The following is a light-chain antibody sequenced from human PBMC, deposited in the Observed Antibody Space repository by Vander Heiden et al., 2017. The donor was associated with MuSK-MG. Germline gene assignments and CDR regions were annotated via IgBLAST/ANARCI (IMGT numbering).Light chain of an antibody. CDR3: QHLWT. CDR1: QSVSSSY. Sequence: EIVLTQSPGTLSLSPGERATLSCRASQSVSSSYLAWYQQKPGQAPRLLIYGASSRATGIQDRFSGSGSGTDFTLTISRLEPEDFAGYDGQHLWTFGQGTKVEIK. CDR2: GAS. V-gene: IGKV3-20*01. J-gene: IGKJ1*01.